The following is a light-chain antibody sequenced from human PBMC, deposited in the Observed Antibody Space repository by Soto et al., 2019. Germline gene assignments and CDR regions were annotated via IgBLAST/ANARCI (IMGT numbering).Light chain of an antibody. CDR3: QQYNDWPPWT. CDR1: QSVDSH. CDR2: GAS. Sequence: EIVMTQSPATLSVSPGERDTLSCSSSQSVDSHLAWYQQKPGQAPRLLIYGASTRATGIPARFSGSGSGTEYTLSISSLQPEDSAVYHCQQYNDWPPWTFGQGTKVDIK. J-gene: IGKJ1*01. V-gene: IGKV3-15*01.